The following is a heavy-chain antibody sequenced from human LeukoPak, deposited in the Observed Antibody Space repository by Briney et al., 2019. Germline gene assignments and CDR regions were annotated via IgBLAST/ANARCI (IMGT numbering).Heavy chain of an antibody. Sequence: GGSLRLSCAASGFTFSSYWMTWVRQAPGKGLEWVANIKQDGSEKYYLDSVKGRFSISRDNAKNSLYLQMNNLRAEDTAVYYCARLKYWYFDLWGRGTLVTVSS. CDR3: ARLKYWYFDL. V-gene: IGHV3-7*01. CDR2: IKQDGSEK. CDR1: GFTFSSYW. J-gene: IGHJ2*01.